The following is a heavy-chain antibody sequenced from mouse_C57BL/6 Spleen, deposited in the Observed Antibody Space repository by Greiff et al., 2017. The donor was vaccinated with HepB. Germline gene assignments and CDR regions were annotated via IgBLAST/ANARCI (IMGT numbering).Heavy chain of an antibody. CDR1: GYTFTSYD. D-gene: IGHD1-1*01. CDR2: IYPRDGST. V-gene: IGHV1-85*01. Sequence: QVQLQQSGPELVKPGASVKLSCKASGYTFTSYDINWVKQRPGQGLEWIGWIYPRDGSTKYNEKFKGKATLTVDTSSSTAYMERHSLTSEDSAVYVCARFPITTLVANWDFDVWGTGTTVTVSS. CDR3: ARFPITTLVANWDFDV. J-gene: IGHJ1*03.